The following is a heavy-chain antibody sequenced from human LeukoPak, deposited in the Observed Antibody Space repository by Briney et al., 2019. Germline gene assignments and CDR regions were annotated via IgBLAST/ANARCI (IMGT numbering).Heavy chain of an antibody. CDR3: ARKGRYGDYVNWFDP. Sequence: SVKVSCKASGGTFSSYAISWVRQAPGQGLEWMGGIIPIFGTANYAQKFQGRVTITADESTSTAYMELSSLRSEDTAVYYCARKGRYGDYVNWFDPCGQGTLVTVSS. CDR1: GGTFSSYA. J-gene: IGHJ5*02. V-gene: IGHV1-69*13. D-gene: IGHD4-17*01. CDR2: IIPIFGTA.